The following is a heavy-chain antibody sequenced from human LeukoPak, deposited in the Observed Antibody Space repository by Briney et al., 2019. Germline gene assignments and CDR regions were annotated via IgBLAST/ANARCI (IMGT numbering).Heavy chain of an antibody. CDR1: GFTFSSYG. Sequence: GGSLRLSCAASGFTFSSYGMHWVRQAPGKGLEWVAFIRYDGSNKYYADSVKGRFTISRDNSKNTLYLQMNSLRAEDTAVYYCAKDGANWGSYYFDYWGQGTLVTVSS. J-gene: IGHJ4*02. D-gene: IGHD7-27*01. CDR3: AKDGANWGSYYFDY. CDR2: IRYDGSNK. V-gene: IGHV3-30*02.